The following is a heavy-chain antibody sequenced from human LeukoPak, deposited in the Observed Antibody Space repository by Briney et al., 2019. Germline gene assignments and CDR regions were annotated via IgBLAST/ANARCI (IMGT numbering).Heavy chain of an antibody. CDR3: ARVVGATPTFDI. D-gene: IGHD1-26*01. J-gene: IGHJ3*02. CDR1: GGTFSSYA. Sequence: SVKVSCKASGGTFSSYAISWVRQAPGQGLEWMGGIIPIFGTANYAQKFQGRVTITADESTSTAYMELSSLRSEDTAVYYCARVVGATPTFDIWGQGTMVTVSS. V-gene: IGHV1-69*13. CDR2: IIPIFGTA.